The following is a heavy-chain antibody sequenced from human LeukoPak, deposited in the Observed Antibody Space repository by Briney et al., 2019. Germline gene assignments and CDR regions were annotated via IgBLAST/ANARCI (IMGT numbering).Heavy chain of an antibody. CDR1: GGSFSGYY. CDR3: AKIIRYQLLFRIDP. CDR2: INHSGST. Sequence: PSETLSLTCAVYGGSFSGYYWSWIRQPPGKGLEWIGEINHSGSTNYNPSLKSRVTISVDTSKNQFSLKLSSVTAADTAVYYCAKIIRYQLLFRIDPWGQGTLVTVSP. V-gene: IGHV4-34*01. D-gene: IGHD2-2*01. J-gene: IGHJ5*02.